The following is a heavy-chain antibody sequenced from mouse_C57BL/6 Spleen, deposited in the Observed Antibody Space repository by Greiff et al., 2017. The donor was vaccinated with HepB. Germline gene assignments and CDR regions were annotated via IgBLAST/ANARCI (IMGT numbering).Heavy chain of an antibody. D-gene: IGHD2-4*01. CDR3: TTCDDDNFDY. Sequence: EVQLQQSGAELVRPGASVKLSCTASGFNIKDYYMHWVKQKPEKGLEWIGRIDPEDGDTVYAQKFQGKATMTADTSSNTAYLQLSSLTSEDPAVDYCTTCDDDNFDYWGQGTTLTVSS. J-gene: IGHJ2*01. CDR1: GFNIKDYY. CDR2: IDPEDGDT. V-gene: IGHV14-1*01.